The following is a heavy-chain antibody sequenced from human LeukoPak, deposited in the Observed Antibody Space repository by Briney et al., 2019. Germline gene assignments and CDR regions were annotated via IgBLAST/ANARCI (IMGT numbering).Heavy chain of an antibody. J-gene: IGHJ4*02. CDR2: ISSRGDNT. D-gene: IGHD2-15*01. CDR3: AKDCNGGNCYIDY. V-gene: IGHV3-23*01. CDR1: GFTFSSFS. Sequence: GGSLILSCAASGFTFSSFSMSWVRQAPGRGLEWVSSISSRGDNTYDADSVKGRFTISSDNSKNTLYLQMSSLRAEDTAIYYCAKDCNGGNCYIDYWGQGTLVTVAS.